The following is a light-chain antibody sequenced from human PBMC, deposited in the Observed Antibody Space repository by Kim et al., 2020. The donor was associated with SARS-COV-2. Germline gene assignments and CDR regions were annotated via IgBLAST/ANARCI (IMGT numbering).Light chain of an antibody. J-gene: IGLJ2*01. Sequence: SYELTQPPSVSVSPGQTASITCSGDKLGDKYACWYQQKPGQSPVLVIYQDSKRPSGIPERFSGSNSGNTATLTISGTQAMDEADYYCQAWDSSTEVFGGGTQVTDL. CDR3: QAWDSSTEV. V-gene: IGLV3-1*01. CDR2: QDS. CDR1: KLGDKY.